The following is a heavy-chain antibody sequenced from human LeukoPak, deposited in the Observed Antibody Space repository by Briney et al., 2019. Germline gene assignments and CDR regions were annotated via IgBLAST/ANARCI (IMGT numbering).Heavy chain of an antibody. D-gene: IGHD5-18*01. CDR1: GFTFSSYG. CDR3: AKALIPRDTAMVKGY. V-gene: IGHV3-33*06. CDR2: IWYDGSSK. J-gene: IGHJ4*02. Sequence: GRSLRVSCAASGFTFSSYGMHWVRQAPDKGLEWVAVIWYDGSSKYYADSVKGRFTISRDNSRNTLYLQMNSLRAEDTAVYYCAKALIPRDTAMVKGYWGQGTLVTVSS.